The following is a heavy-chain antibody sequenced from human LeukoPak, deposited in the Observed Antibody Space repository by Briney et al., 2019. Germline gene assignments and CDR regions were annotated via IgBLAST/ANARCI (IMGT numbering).Heavy chain of an antibody. CDR1: GFTFSSYS. CDR2: ISSSSSYI. Sequence: GGSLRLSCAASGFTFSSYSMNWVRQAPGKGLEWVSSISSSSSYIYYADSVKGRFTISRDNAKNSLYLQMNSLRAEDTAVYYCARDSTMGYYYGMDVWGQGTTVTVSS. CDR3: ARDSTMGYYYGMDV. D-gene: IGHD5/OR15-5a*01. V-gene: IGHV3-21*01. J-gene: IGHJ6*02.